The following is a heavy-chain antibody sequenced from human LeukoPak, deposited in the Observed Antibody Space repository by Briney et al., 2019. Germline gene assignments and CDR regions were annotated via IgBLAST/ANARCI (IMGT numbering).Heavy chain of an antibody. D-gene: IGHD6-25*01. Sequence: SETLSLTRTVSGGSISSYYWSWIRQPPGKGLECIGDIYNSGSTNYNPSLKSRVSISVDTSKNQFSLKLSSVTAADTAVYYCARSAIDAFEIWGQGTMVTVSS. CDR2: IYNSGST. CDR3: ARSAIDAFEI. J-gene: IGHJ3*02. CDR1: GGSISSYY. V-gene: IGHV4-59*08.